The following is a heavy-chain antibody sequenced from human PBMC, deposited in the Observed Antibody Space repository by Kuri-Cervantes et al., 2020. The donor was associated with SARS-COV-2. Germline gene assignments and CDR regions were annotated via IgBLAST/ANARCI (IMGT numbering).Heavy chain of an antibody. D-gene: IGHD3-3*01. Sequence: GGSLRLSCAASGFTFSSYAMSWVRQAPGKGLEWVSAISGSGGSTYYADSVKGRVTISRDTSKNTLSLQMNSLGAEDTAVYYCAKVPYDFWSGYSNWFDPWGQGNLVNVSS. CDR1: GFTFSSYA. J-gene: IGHJ5*02. CDR2: ISGSGGST. V-gene: IGHV3-23*01. CDR3: AKVPYDFWSGYSNWFDP.